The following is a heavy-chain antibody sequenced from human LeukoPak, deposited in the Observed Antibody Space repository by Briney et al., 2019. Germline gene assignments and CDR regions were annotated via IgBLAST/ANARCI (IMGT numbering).Heavy chain of an antibody. CDR2: TYYSGST. D-gene: IGHD2-2*01. J-gene: IGHJ4*02. CDR1: GGSISSYY. Sequence: SETLSLTCTVSGGSISSYYWSWIRQPPGKGLEWIGYTYYSGSTNYNPSLKSRVTISVDTSKNQFSLKLSSVTAADTAVYYCARAPIVVVPAAYFDYWGQGTLVTVSS. CDR3: ARAPIVVVPAAYFDY. V-gene: IGHV4-59*01.